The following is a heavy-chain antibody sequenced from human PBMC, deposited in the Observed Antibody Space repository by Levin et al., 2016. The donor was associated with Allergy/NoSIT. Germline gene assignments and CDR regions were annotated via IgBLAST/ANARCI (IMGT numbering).Heavy chain of an antibody. J-gene: IGHJ6*03. CDR3: ARDGRSGYNMDV. Sequence: VRQAPGKGLEWISYISGGSRTIFYADSVKGRFTISRDNARNSLYLQMNGLRAEDTGVYYCARDGRSGYNMDVWGQGTTVTVSS. D-gene: IGHD3-10*01. CDR2: ISGGSRTI. V-gene: IGHV3-48*01.